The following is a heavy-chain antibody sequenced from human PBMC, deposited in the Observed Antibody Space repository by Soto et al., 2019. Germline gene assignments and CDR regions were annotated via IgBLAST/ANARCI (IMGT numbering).Heavy chain of an antibody. D-gene: IGHD3-10*01. CDR1: GFTVSNTY. V-gene: IGHV3-53*02. Sequence: EVQLVETGGGLIQPGGSLRLSCAASGFTVSNTYMTWVRQPPGKGLECVSVIDTAGGTNYADYVKGRFIISRYNSKNTLDLQMISLRAEDPAVDYCAIALPAAKGGVDPWGQGTLVTVSS. CDR2: IDTAGGT. CDR3: AIALPAAKGGVDP. J-gene: IGHJ5*02.